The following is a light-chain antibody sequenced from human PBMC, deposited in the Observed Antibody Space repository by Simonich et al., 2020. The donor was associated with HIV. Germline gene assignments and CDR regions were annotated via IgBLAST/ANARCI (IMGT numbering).Light chain of an antibody. Sequence: EIVMTQSQATLSVSPGERATLSCRPSQSVSSNLAWYQQKPGQAPRLLIYGASTRATGIPARFSGSGSGTEFTLTINSLQSGDFAVYYCQHYNNWPPWTFGQGTKVEIK. V-gene: IGKV3-15*01. CDR1: QSVSSN. CDR3: QHYNNWPPWT. CDR2: GAS. J-gene: IGKJ1*01.